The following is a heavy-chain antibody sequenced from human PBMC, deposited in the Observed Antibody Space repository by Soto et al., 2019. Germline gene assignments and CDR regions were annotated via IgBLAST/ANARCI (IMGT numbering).Heavy chain of an antibody. J-gene: IGHJ5*02. CDR1: GGSISSSNW. CDR3: ARTSFYCISTSCGWFDP. CDR2: IYHSGST. Sequence: PSETLSLTCAVSGGSISSSNWWSWVRQPPGKGLEWIGEIYHSGSTNYNPSLKSRVTISVDKSKNQFSLKLSSVTAADTAVYYCARTSFYCISTSCGWFDPWGQGTLVTVSS. D-gene: IGHD2-2*01. V-gene: IGHV4-4*02.